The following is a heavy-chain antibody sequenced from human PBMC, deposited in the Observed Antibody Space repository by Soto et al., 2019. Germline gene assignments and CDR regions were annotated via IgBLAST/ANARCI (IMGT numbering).Heavy chain of an antibody. Sequence: QVQLVQSGAEVKKPGSSVKVSCKASGGTFSSYAISWVRQAPGQGLEWMGGIIPIFGTANYAQKFQGRVTITADESTSTAYMELSSLRSEDTAVYYCAKHMLHYYGGNSPWFDPWGQGTLVTVS. CDR1: GGTFSSYA. CDR2: IIPIFGTA. V-gene: IGHV1-69*12. J-gene: IGHJ5*02. D-gene: IGHD4-17*01. CDR3: AKHMLHYYGGNSPWFDP.